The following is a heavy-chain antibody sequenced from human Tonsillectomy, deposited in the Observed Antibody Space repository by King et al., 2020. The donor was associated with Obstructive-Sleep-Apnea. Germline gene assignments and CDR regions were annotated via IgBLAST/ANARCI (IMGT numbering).Heavy chain of an antibody. CDR3: AKERGYCSSNSCFNYYGMDV. CDR2: ISWNSGSI. D-gene: IGHD2-2*01. J-gene: IGHJ6*02. Sequence: VQLVESGGGLVQPGRSLRLSCAASGFTFDDYAMHWVRQAPGKGLEWVSGISWNSGSIGYADSVKGRFTISRDNAKNSLYLQMNSLRAEDTALYYCAKERGYCSSNSCFNYYGMDVWGQGTTVTVSS. CDR1: GFTFDDYA. V-gene: IGHV3-9*01.